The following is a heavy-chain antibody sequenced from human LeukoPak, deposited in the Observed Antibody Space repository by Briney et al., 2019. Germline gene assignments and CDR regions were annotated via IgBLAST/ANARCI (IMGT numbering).Heavy chain of an antibody. J-gene: IGHJ4*02. Sequence: SETLSLTCTVSGGSISSYYWSWIRQPPGKGLEWIGEINHSGSTNYNPSLKSRVTISVDTSKNQFSLKLSSVTAADTAVYYCARGSSYGSGSYFYWGQGTLVTVSS. CDR3: ARGSSYGSGSYFY. CDR1: GGSISSYY. D-gene: IGHD3-10*01. CDR2: INHSGST. V-gene: IGHV4-34*01.